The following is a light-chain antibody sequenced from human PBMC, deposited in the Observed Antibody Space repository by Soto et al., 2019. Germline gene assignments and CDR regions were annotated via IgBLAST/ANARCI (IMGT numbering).Light chain of an antibody. V-gene: IGLV2-14*01. Sequence: QSVLTQPASVSGSPGQSITISCTGTSSDVGGYNYVSWYQQHPGKAPNLMIYDVDNRPSGVSNRFSGSKSGNTASLTISGLQAEDEADYYCSSHTSSNTLLFGGGTKVTVL. CDR3: SSHTSSNTLL. CDR2: DVD. CDR1: SSDVGGYNY. J-gene: IGLJ2*01.